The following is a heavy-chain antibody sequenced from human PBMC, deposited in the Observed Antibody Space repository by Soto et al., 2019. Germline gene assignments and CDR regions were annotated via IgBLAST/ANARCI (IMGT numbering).Heavy chain of an antibody. J-gene: IGHJ6*02. CDR3: ARLVGYSGYDSKDYYYYGMDV. CDR1: GYSFTSYW. CDR2: IYPGDSDT. Sequence: GESLKISCKGSGYSFTSYWIGWVRQMPGKGLEWMGIIYPGDSDTRYSPSFQGQVTISADKSISTAYLQWSSLKASDTAMYYCARLVGYSGYDSKDYYYYGMDVWGQGTTVTVSS. D-gene: IGHD5-12*01. V-gene: IGHV5-51*01.